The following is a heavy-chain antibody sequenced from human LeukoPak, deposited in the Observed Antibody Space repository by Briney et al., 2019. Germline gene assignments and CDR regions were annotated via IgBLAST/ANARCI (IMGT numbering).Heavy chain of an antibody. CDR1: GFTFGAYA. V-gene: IGHV3-49*04. J-gene: IGHJ4*02. Sequence: GRSLRLSCTTSGFTFGAYAMSWVRQAPGKGLEWVGFIRSKGYGGTTEYAAAVKGRFTISRDESKSAAYLQMDNLKTEDTAVYYCTRGGREMMITFGGVIVSSPAHFDFWGQGTLVTVSS. CDR3: TRGGREMMITFGGVIVSSPAHFDF. D-gene: IGHD3-16*02. CDR2: IRSKGYGGTT.